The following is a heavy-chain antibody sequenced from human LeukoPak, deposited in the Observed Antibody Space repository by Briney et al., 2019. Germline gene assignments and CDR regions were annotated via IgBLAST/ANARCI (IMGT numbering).Heavy chain of an antibody. CDR2: IYTSGST. D-gene: IGHD4-23*01. Sequence: SETLSLTCTVSGGSISSGSYYWSWIRQPAGKGLEWIGRIYTSGSTNYNPSLKSRVTISVDTSKNQFSLKLSSVTAADTAVYYCARVTTVLTVDYWGQGTLVTVSS. J-gene: IGHJ4*02. CDR1: GGSISSGSYY. CDR3: ARVTTVLTVDY. V-gene: IGHV4-61*02.